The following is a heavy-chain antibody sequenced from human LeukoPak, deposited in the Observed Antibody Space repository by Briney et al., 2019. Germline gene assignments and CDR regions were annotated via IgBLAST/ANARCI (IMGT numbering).Heavy chain of an antibody. CDR2: ISYSGST. J-gene: IGHJ4*02. CDR3: ARSGGYSGYDVDY. CDR1: GGSIKSYY. V-gene: IGHV4-59*01. D-gene: IGHD5-12*01. Sequence: SETLSLTCTVSGGSIKSYYWHWIRQPPGKGLEWIGYISYSGSTNYNPSLKRRITISIDTTKNQISLKLSSVNAANTDESHVARSGGYSGYDVDYWGQGTLVTVSS.